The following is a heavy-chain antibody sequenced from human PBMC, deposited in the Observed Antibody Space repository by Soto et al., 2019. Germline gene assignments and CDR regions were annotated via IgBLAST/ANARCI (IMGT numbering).Heavy chain of an antibody. CDR3: ATPYHYNH. D-gene: IGHD3-10*01. CDR1: GFMFSAYT. J-gene: IGHJ5*02. CDR2: ITSNSDHI. Sequence: GGSLSLSCAASGFMFSAYTMSWVRQAPGKGLEWLSSITSNSDHIDYADSVRGRFTVSRDNARKSLYLQMDSLGAEDTGVYYCATPYHYNHWGPGTLVTVSS. V-gene: IGHV3-21*01.